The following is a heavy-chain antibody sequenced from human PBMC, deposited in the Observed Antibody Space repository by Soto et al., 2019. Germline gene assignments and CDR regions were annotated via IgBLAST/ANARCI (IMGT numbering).Heavy chain of an antibody. D-gene: IGHD3-22*01. Sequence: PGGSLRLSCAASGFTFSSYAMHWVRQAPGKGLEWVAVISYDGSNKYYADSVKGRFTISRDNSKNTLYLQMNSLRAEDTAVYYCDCPDYYDSSGYKSDFDYWGQGTLVTVSS. CDR1: GFTFSSYA. J-gene: IGHJ4*02. CDR3: DCPDYYDSSGYKSDFDY. V-gene: IGHV3-30-3*01. CDR2: ISYDGSNK.